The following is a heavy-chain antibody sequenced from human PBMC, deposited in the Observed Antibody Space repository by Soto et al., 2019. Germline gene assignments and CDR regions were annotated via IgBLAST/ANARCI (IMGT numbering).Heavy chain of an antibody. V-gene: IGHV4-30-2*01. CDR3: ARGDRGRYCSSTSCYNPWFDP. Sequence: SETLSLTCAVSGGSISSGGYSWSWIRQPPGKGLEWIGYIYHSGSTYYNPSLKSRVTISVDRSKNQFSLKLSSVTAADTAVYYCARGDRGRYCSSTSCYNPWFDPWRQRTLVTVSS. D-gene: IGHD2-2*01. J-gene: IGHJ5*02. CDR1: GGSISSGGYS. CDR2: IYHSGST.